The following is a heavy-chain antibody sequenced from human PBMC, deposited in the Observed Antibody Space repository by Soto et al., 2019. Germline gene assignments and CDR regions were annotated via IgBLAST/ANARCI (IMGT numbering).Heavy chain of an antibody. CDR2: INPNSDGT. V-gene: IGHV1-2*02. Sequence: QVQLVQSGAEVKKPGASVKVSCKASGYTFTGYYMHWVRQAPGQGLEWMGWINPNSDGTNYAQKFQGRVTMTRDTSISTAYMELSRLRSDDTAVYYCASDGPNWNYGYWGQGTLVTVSS. CDR3: ASDGPNWNYGY. J-gene: IGHJ4*02. CDR1: GYTFTGYY. D-gene: IGHD1-7*01.